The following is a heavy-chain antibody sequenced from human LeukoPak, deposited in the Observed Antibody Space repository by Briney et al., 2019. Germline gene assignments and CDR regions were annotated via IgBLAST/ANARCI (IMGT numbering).Heavy chain of an antibody. V-gene: IGHV3-21*01. CDR2: ISSSSSYI. CDR3: ASGPHRRAGNWFDP. CDR1: GFTFSSYS. Sequence: PRGSLRLSCAASGFTFSSYSMNWVRQARGKGLEWVSSISSSSSYIYYADSVKGRFTISRDNAKNSLYLQMNSLRAEDTAVYYCASGPHRRAGNWFDPWGQGTLVTVSS. J-gene: IGHJ5*02.